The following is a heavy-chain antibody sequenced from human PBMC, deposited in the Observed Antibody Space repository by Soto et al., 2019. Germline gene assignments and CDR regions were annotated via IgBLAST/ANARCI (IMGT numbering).Heavy chain of an antibody. J-gene: IGHJ5*02. D-gene: IGHD6-13*01. CDR2: ISSSSAYI. Sequence: GGSLRLSCAASGFTFRSFTMNWVRQAPGKGLEWVSTISSSSAYIYYTDALRGRFTISRDNAKNSLHLQMNSLRAEDTAVYYCMRDASRDSSARGWFDPWGPGTLVTVSS. V-gene: IGHV3-21*01. CDR1: GFTFRSFT. CDR3: MRDASRDSSARGWFDP.